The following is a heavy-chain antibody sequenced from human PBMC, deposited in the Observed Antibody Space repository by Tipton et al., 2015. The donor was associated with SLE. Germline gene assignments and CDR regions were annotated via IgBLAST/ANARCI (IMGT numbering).Heavy chain of an antibody. V-gene: IGHV4-39*07. CDR2: THYDGST. CDR3: ARGKISWAVFVVKNYFDS. Sequence: TLSLTCTVSGGSINSNSYYWGWIRQPPGKGLEWIGNTHYDGSTNYNPSLKSRVTISVDTSKNQFSLKLTSVTAADTAVYYCARGKISWAVFVVKNYFDSWGQGTLVTVSS. J-gene: IGHJ4*02. D-gene: IGHD2-21*01. CDR1: GGSINSNSYY.